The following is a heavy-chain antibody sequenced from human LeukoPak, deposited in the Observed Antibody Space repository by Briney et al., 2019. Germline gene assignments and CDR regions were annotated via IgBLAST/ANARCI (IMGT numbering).Heavy chain of an antibody. D-gene: IGHD1-1*01. V-gene: IGHV1-69*05. CDR3: ARGGGTRNFDY. Sequence: GASVKVSCKASGYTFTKYYIHWVRQAPGQGLEWMGGIIPIFGTANYAQKFQGRVTITTDESTSTAYMELSSLRSEDTAVYYCARGGGTRNFDYWGQGTLVTVSS. CDR1: GYTFTKYY. CDR2: IIPIFGTA. J-gene: IGHJ4*02.